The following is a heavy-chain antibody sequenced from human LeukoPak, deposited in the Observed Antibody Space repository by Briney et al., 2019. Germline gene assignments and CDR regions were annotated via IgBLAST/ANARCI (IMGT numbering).Heavy chain of an antibody. J-gene: IGHJ3*02. Sequence: PSETLSLTCAVYGGSFSGYYWSWIRQPPGKGLEWIGEINHSGNTNYNPSLKCRVTISADTSKNQFSLKLSSVTAADTAVYFCARGPYSYDSSGAFDIWGQGTMVTVSS. D-gene: IGHD3-22*01. V-gene: IGHV4-34*01. CDR2: INHSGNT. CDR1: GGSFSGYY. CDR3: ARGPYSYDSSGAFDI.